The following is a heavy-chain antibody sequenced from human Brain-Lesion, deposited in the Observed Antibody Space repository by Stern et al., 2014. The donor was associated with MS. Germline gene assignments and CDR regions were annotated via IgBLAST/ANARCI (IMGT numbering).Heavy chain of an antibody. V-gene: IGHV4-31*03. CDR3: ARVTEFLRFFYPDY. CDR2: ISYSGNT. Sequence: QVQLVQSGPGLVKPSQTLSLTCTVSGGAVSSGDRYWSWIRQHPEKGLEWIGYISYSGNTYYNPSLESRVTISMDRSKNQFSLKLRSVTAADTAVYYCARVTEFLRFFYPDYWGKGIRVTVSS. J-gene: IGHJ4*02. D-gene: IGHD3-3*01. CDR1: GGAVSSGDRY.